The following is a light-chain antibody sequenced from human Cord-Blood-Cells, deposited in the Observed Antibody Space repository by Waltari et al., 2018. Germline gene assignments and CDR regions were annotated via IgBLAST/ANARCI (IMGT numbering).Light chain of an antibody. CDR1: SSDVGGYTY. J-gene: IGLJ3*02. CDR2: DVS. V-gene: IGLV2-14*01. CDR3: SSYTSSSTWV. Sequence: QSALTQPASVSGSPGQSLTISCTGTSSDVGGYTYVSWYQQPPGKAPKLMIYDVSNRPSGVSNRFSGSKSGNTASLTISGLQAEDEADYYCSSYTSSSTWVFGGGTKLTVL.